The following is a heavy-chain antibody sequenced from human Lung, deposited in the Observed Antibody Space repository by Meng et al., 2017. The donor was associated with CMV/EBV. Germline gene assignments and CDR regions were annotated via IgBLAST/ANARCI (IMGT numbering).Heavy chain of an antibody. J-gene: IGHJ5*02. Sequence: SVXVSCKASGGTLSSYAISWVRQAPGQGLEWMGGIIPILGIANYAQKFQGRVTITADKSTSTAYMELSSLRSEDTAVYYCATDNIAAQANWFDPWGQGTLVTVSS. V-gene: IGHV1-69*10. D-gene: IGHD6-13*01. CDR1: GGTLSSYA. CDR3: ATDNIAAQANWFDP. CDR2: IIPILGIA.